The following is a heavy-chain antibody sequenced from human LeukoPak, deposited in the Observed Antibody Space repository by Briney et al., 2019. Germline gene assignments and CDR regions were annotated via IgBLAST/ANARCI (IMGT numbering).Heavy chain of an antibody. V-gene: IGHV3-23*01. CDR2: ISGSGGST. Sequence: PGGSLRLPCAASGFTFISYAMTWVRQAPGKGLEWVSTISGSGGSTYYADSVKGRFTISRDNSKNTLYLQMNSLRAEDTAVYYCARGGSGPRYSSTSGYNSFDIWGQGTMATVS. D-gene: IGHD6-13*01. CDR3: ARGGSGPRYSSTSGYNSFDI. CDR1: GFTFISYA. J-gene: IGHJ3*02.